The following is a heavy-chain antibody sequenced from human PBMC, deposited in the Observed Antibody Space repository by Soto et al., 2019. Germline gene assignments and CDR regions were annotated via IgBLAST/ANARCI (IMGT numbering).Heavy chain of an antibody. CDR2: MFYSGLT. J-gene: IGHJ6*02. V-gene: IGHV4-39*01. CDR1: GYSVSSSDYY. D-gene: IGHD2-15*01. CDR3: APLTVSLSGPYGIHV. Sequence: SETLSLTCSVSGYSVSSSDYYWAWIRQPPGKGLEWIGSMFYSGLTYYNPSLKSRVTLSVDTSKNHFSVRLNSVTAADTAVYYCAPLTVSLSGPYGIHVWGQGTTVTVSS.